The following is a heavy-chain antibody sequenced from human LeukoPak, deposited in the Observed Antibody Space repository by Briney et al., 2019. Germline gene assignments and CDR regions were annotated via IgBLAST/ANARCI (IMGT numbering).Heavy chain of an antibody. CDR1: GLIFGSYA. CDR2: ISSSSSYI. J-gene: IGHJ4*02. CDR3: AGEGSIDSIPKCDY. D-gene: IGHD3-22*01. V-gene: IGHV3-21*01. Sequence: GGSLRLSCGVSGLIFGSYAMNWVRQAPGKGLEWVSSISSSSSYIYYADSVKGRFTISRDNAKNSLYLQMNSLRAEDTAVYYCAGEGSIDSIPKCDYWGQGTLVTVSS.